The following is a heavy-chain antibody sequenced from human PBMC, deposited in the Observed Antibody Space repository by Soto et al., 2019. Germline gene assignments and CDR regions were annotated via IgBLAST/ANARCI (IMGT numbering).Heavy chain of an antibody. D-gene: IGHD2-8*01. CDR3: ASHCTNGVCYCY. J-gene: IGHJ4*02. CDR1: GGSISSYY. V-gene: IGHV4-59*01. CDR2: IYYRGST. Sequence: SETLSLTCTVSGGSISSYYWSWIRQPPGKGLEWIGYIYYRGSTNYNPSLKSRVSISVDTSKNRFSLKLSSVPAADTAVYYCASHCTNGVCYCYWGQGTLVTISS.